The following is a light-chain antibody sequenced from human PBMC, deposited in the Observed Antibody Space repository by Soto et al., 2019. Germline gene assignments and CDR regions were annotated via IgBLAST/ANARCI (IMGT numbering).Light chain of an antibody. CDR1: QGVSSSY. J-gene: IGKJ1*01. Sequence: DIVLTQSPGTLCLSTGERATLSCRASQGVSSSYLAWYQQKPGQAPRLLIYGASGSATGIPDRFSGSGSGTDFTLNISRLEPEDFAVYYCQQYGKPPWTFGQGTKVDIK. CDR2: GAS. CDR3: QQYGKPPWT. V-gene: IGKV3-20*01.